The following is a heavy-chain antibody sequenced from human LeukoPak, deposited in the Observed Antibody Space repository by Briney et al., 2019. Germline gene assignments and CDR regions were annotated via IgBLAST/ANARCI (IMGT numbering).Heavy chain of an antibody. J-gene: IGHJ5*02. Sequence: SETLSLTCTASGGSISSYYWSWIRQPPGKGLEWIGYIYYSGSTNYNPSLKSRVTISVDTSKNQFSLKLSSVTAADTAVYYCARGPHLMTIFGVVITPPGWFDPWGQGTLVTVSS. D-gene: IGHD3-3*01. CDR3: ARGPHLMTIFGVVITPPGWFDP. V-gene: IGHV4-59*01. CDR1: GGSISSYY. CDR2: IYYSGST.